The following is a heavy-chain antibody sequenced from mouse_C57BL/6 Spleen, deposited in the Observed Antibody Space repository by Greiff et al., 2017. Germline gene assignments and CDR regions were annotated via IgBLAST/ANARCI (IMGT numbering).Heavy chain of an antibody. CDR2: ISSGSSTI. CDR3: ARPGGNPYYFDY. CDR1: GFTFSDYG. V-gene: IGHV5-17*01. J-gene: IGHJ2*01. Sequence: EVNVVESGGGLVKPGGSLKLSCAASGFTFSDYGMHWVRQAPEKGLEWVAYISSGSSTIYYADTVKGRFTISRDNAKNTLFLQMTSLRSEDTAMYYGARPGGNPYYFDYWGQGTTLTVSS. D-gene: IGHD2-1*01.